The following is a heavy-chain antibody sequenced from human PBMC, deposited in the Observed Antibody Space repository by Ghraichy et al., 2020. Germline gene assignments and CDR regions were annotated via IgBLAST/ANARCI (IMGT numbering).Heavy chain of an antibody. CDR3: ARDTRPPYYYDSSAVGDLAFDI. Sequence: GALRLSCAASGFTFSSYWMHWVRQAPGKGLVWVSRINSDGSSTSYADSVKGRFTISRDNAKNTLYLQMNSLRAEDTAVYYCARDTRPPYYYDSSAVGDLAFDIWGQGTMVTVSS. D-gene: IGHD3-22*01. V-gene: IGHV3-74*01. J-gene: IGHJ3*02. CDR2: INSDGSST. CDR1: GFTFSSYW.